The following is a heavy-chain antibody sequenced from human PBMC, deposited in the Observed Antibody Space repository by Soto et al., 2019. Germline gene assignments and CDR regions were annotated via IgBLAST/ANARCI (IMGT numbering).Heavy chain of an antibody. D-gene: IGHD2-15*01. V-gene: IGHV3-33*01. CDR3: ARDRGWSRSHDFDS. J-gene: IGHJ4*02. Sequence: QVQSVESGGGVVQPGTSLRLSCAVSGLTFSNHGMHWVRQAPGKGLEWVAFISYDGRNKDYVDSLKGRFTISRDNFKDTLFLQMNNLRADDTAVYYSARDRGWSRSHDFDSWGQGTLVTVSS. CDR2: ISYDGRNK. CDR1: GLTFSNHG.